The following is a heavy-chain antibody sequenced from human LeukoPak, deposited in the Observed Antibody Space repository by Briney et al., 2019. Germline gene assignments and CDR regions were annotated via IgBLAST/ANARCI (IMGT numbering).Heavy chain of an antibody. CDR1: GFTFSSYA. V-gene: IGHV3-30-3*02. CDR3: AKRTSNDYSNPYDAFDI. D-gene: IGHD4-11*01. CDR2: ISYDGSNK. J-gene: IGHJ3*02. Sequence: GGSLRLSCAASGFTFSSYAMHWVRQAPGKGLEWVAVISYDGSNKYYADSVKGRFTISRDNSKNTLYLQMNSLRAEDTAVYYCAKRTSNDYSNPYDAFDIWGQGTMVTVSS.